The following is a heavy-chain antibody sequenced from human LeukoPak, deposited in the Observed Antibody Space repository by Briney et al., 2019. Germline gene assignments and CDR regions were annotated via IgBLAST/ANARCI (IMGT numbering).Heavy chain of an antibody. CDR2: IYTSGST. CDR3: ARDVWNYFDY. D-gene: IGHD1-1*01. CDR1: GDSISSGSYY. Sequence: SETLSLTCTVSGDSISSGSYYWSWIRQPAGKGLEWIGRIYTSGSTNYNPSLKSRVTMSVDTSKNQFSLKLSSVTAADTAVYYCARDVWNYFDYWGQGTLVTVSS. V-gene: IGHV4-61*02. J-gene: IGHJ4*02.